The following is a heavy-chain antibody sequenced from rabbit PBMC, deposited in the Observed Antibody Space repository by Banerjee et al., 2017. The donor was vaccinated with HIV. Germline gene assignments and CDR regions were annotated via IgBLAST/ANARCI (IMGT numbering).Heavy chain of an antibody. CDR1: GFSFSSNYW. J-gene: IGHJ3*01. CDR2: IDAGSSGST. CDR3: VRDSSGWIFNTLTRLDL. Sequence: QEQLEESGGDLVKPEGSLTLTCTASGFSFSSNYWMCWVRQAPGKGLEWIACIDAGSSGSTYYASWAKGRFTISKTSSTTVTLQMTSLTDADTATYFCVRDSSGWIFNTLTRLDLWGQGTLVTVS. D-gene: IGHD4-1*01. V-gene: IGHV1S45*01.